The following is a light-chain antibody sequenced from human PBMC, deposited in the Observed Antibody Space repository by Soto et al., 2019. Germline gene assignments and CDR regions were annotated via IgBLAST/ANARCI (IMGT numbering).Light chain of an antibody. CDR1: SSNIGAGYD. CDR2: GNI. Sequence: QSVLTQPPSLSGAPGQRVTISCTGSSSNIGAGYDVHWYQQRPGTGPKLLIFGNINRPSGVPDRFSCSKSGTSASLAITGLQAEDEGDYYCQSYDSTLSDRYVFGTGTKLTVL. V-gene: IGLV1-40*01. CDR3: QSYDSTLSDRYV. J-gene: IGLJ1*01.